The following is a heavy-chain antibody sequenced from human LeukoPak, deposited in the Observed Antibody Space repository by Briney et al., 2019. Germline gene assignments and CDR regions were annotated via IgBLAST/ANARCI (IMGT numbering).Heavy chain of an antibody. D-gene: IGHD5-12*01. V-gene: IGHV3-23*01. CDR1: GFTFSSYV. CDR2: ISGSGGGT. Sequence: GGSLRLSCAASGFTFSSYVMSWVRQAPGKGLEWVSGISGSGGGTYYADSVKGRFTISRDNSKNTLYLQMNSLRPDDTAVYYCAKRASGHENSWGQGTLVTVSS. J-gene: IGHJ4*02. CDR3: AKRASGHENS.